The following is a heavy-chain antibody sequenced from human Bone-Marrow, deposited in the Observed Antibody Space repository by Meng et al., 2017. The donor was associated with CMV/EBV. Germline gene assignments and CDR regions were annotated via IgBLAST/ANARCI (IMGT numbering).Heavy chain of an antibody. D-gene: IGHD2-2*01. CDR2: IIPIFGTA. J-gene: IGHJ6*02. CDR1: GYTFTSYG. Sequence: SVKVSCKASGYTFTSYGISWVRQAPGQGLEWMGGIIPIFGTANYAQKFQGRVTITTDESTSTAYMELSSLRSEDTAVYYCAGGVVPAAIEAVDYYGMDVWGQGTTVTVSS. V-gene: IGHV1-69*05. CDR3: AGGVVPAAIEAVDYYGMDV.